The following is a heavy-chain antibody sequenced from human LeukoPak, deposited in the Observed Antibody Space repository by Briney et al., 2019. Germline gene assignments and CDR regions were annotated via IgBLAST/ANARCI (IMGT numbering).Heavy chain of an antibody. D-gene: IGHD6-19*01. CDR1: GLSFSSYA. CDR2: ISYDGTEK. V-gene: IGHV3-30-3*01. J-gene: IGHJ4*02. CDR3: AIEYPPGYSSGLDY. Sequence: GGSLRLSCAASGLSFSSYAMHWVRQAPGKGLEWVAVISYDGTEKYYGDSVKGRFTISRDNSKNTLYLQMNSLRAEDTAVYYCAIEYPPGYSSGLDYWGQGTLVTVSS.